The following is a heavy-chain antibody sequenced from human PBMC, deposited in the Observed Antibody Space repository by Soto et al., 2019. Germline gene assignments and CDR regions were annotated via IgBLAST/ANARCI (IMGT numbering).Heavy chain of an antibody. CDR1: GGAISGYY. CDR3: ARSPGPSQLLWFGEPHFDY. V-gene: IGHV4-59*01. CDR2: IYYSGST. Sequence: PSETLSLTCTVSGGAISGYYWSWIRQPPGKGLEWIGYIYYSGSTNYNPSLKSRVTISVDTSKNQFSLKLSSVTAADTAVYYCARSPGPSQLLWFGEPHFDYWGQGTLVTVSS. D-gene: IGHD3-10*01. J-gene: IGHJ4*02.